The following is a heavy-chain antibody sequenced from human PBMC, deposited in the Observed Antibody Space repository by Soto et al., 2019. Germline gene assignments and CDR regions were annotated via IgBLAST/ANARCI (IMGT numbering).Heavy chain of an antibody. CDR2: ISGSGAST. D-gene: IGHD3-10*01. Sequence: GGSLRLSCVASGFTFSSCAMSWVRQAPGKGLEWVSAISGSGASTYYADSVKGRFTISRDNSKNTLYLQMNSLRAEDTAVYYCFKFTFNYYYYGMDFRAQGTAVTVS. V-gene: IGHV3-23*01. CDR3: FKFTFNYYYYGMDF. CDR1: GFTFSSCA. J-gene: IGHJ6*02.